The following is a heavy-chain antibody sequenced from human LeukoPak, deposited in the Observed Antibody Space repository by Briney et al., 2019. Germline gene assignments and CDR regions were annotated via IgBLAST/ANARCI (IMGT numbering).Heavy chain of an antibody. CDR3: ARDYSSGWPFDY. D-gene: IGHD6-19*01. Sequence: ASVTVSCRASGYTFTSYYMHWVRQAPGQGLEWMGIINPSGGSTSYAQKFQGRVTMTRDTSTSTVYMELSSLRSEDTAVYYCARDYSSGWPFDYWGQGTLVTVSS. CDR2: INPSGGST. CDR1: GYTFTSYY. J-gene: IGHJ4*02. V-gene: IGHV1-46*01.